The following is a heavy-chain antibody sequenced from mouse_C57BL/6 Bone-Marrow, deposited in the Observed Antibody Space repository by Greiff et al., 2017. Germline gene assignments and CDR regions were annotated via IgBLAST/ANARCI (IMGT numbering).Heavy chain of an antibody. J-gene: IGHJ3*01. D-gene: IGHD2-1*01. CDR2: FYPGSGSI. CDR1: GYTFTEYT. Sequence: QVQLKESGAELVKPGASVKLSCKASGYTFTEYTIHWVKQRSGQGLEWIGWFYPGSGSIKYNEKFKDKATLTADNSSSTVYMELSRLTSEDSAVYFCASPYGNYGFAYWGQGTLVTVSA. V-gene: IGHV1-62-2*01. CDR3: ASPYGNYGFAY.